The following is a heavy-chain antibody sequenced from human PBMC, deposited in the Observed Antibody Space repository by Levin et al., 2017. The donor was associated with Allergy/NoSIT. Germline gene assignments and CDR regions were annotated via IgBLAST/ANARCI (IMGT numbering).Heavy chain of an antibody. J-gene: IGHJ6*03. CDR3: ARDQEYYDASGSSLQYYYYYYMDV. Sequence: ETLSLTCAASGFTFSSYWMTWVRQAPGKGLEWVANIEQDGTERYYVDSVKGRFTISRDNAKKLLYLQMDSLRAEDTAVYYCARDQEYYDASGSSLQYYYYYYMDVWGKGTTVTVSS. V-gene: IGHV3-7*01. CDR1: GFTFSSYW. CDR2: IEQDGTER. D-gene: IGHD3-10*01.